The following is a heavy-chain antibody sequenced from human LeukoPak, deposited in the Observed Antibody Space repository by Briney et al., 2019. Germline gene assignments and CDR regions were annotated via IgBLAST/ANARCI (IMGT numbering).Heavy chain of an antibody. J-gene: IGHJ6*03. D-gene: IGHD5-18*01. CDR3: AKGGYVDTARYYYYYMDV. CDR1: RFTFSSYA. Sequence: PGGSLRLSCAASRFTFSSYAMSWVRQAPGKGLEWVSAISGSGGSTYYADSVKGRFTISRDNSKNTLYLQMNSLRAEDTAVYYCAKGGYVDTARYYYYYMDVWGKGTTVTISS. CDR2: ISGSGGST. V-gene: IGHV3-23*01.